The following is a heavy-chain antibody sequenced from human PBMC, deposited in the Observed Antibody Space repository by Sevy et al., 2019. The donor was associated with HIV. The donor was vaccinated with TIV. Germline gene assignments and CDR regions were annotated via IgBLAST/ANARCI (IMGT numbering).Heavy chain of an antibody. CDR3: ARVGAWYYGSTGNAFDI. CDR2: IQYSGST. CDR1: VGSISTHY. J-gene: IGHJ3*02. V-gene: IGHV4-59*11. Sequence: SETLSLTCTVSVGSISTHYWSWIRQPPGKGLEWIGYIQYSGSTNNNPSLKSRVTISIDTSKNQFSLKLSSVTAADTAVYYCARVGAWYYGSTGNAFDIWGQGTMVTVSS. D-gene: IGHD3-10*01.